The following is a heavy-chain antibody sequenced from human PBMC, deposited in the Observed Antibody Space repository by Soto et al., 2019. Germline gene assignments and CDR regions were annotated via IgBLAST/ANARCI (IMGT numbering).Heavy chain of an antibody. CDR1: GGSFSGYY. CDR3: ARRPFYGSGMFDD. V-gene: IGHV4-34*01. D-gene: IGHD3-10*01. J-gene: IGHJ4*02. Sequence: QVQLQQWGAGLLKPSETLSLTCAVYGGSFSGYYWSWIRQPPGKGLEWIGEINHSGSTKYHPSLKTRVTISLDTSKNQFTLKLSSVDAADTAGDYCARRPFYGSGMFDDWGQGTLVTVSS. CDR2: INHSGST.